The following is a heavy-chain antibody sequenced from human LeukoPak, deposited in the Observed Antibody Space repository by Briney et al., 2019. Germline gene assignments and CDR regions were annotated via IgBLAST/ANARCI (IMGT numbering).Heavy chain of an antibody. J-gene: IGHJ4*01. CDR2: MSSDGSSK. Sequence: PGGSLRLSCAASGFTFSSNAMHWVRQAPGKGLEWVASMSSDGSSKYYADSVKGRFTISRENAKNSLYLHINSLRAGDTAVYYCARGYCSGGSCYGDYFDYWGQEPWSPSPQ. V-gene: IGHV3-30*03. D-gene: IGHD2-15*01. CDR3: ARGYCSGGSCYGDYFDY. CDR1: GFTFSSNA.